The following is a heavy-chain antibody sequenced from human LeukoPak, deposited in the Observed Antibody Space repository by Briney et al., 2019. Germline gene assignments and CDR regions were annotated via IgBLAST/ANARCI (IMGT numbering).Heavy chain of an antibody. V-gene: IGHV3-21*06. Sequence: GGSLRLSCEASGFTFNTYSMNWARQAPGKGLEWVSSIDSSGGYMFYADSVKGRFIIYRDNAKDSLYLQMNSLRVEDTAVYYCLRGDRRDYWGQGTLVTVSS. CDR3: LRGDRRDY. J-gene: IGHJ4*02. CDR2: IDSSGGYM. CDR1: GFTFNTYS.